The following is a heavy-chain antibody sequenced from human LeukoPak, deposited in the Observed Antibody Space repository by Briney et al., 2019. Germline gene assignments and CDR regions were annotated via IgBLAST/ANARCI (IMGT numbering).Heavy chain of an antibody. CDR1: GCTFSSYW. D-gene: IGHD3-22*01. V-gene: IGHV3-7*01. CDR2: IKQDGSEK. J-gene: IGHJ6*02. Sequence: PGGSLRLSCAASGCTFSSYWMSWVRQAPGKGLEWVANIKQDGSEKYYVDSVKGRFTISRDNAKNSLYLQMNSLRAEDTAVYYCARDEYDSSGYSQEDYYYYGMDVWGQGTTVTVSS. CDR3: ARDEYDSSGYSQEDYYYYGMDV.